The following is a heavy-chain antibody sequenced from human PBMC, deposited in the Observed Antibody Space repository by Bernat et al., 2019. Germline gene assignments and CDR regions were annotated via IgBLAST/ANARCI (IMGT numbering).Heavy chain of an antibody. D-gene: IGHD6-6*01. Sequence: QVQLQESGPGLVKPSQTLSLTCTVSGGSISSGGYYWSWIRQHPGKGLEWIGYIYYSGSTYYNPSLKSRVTISVDTSKNQFSLKLSSVTAADTAVYYCASRGPGGSSLYDYYYGMDVWGQGTTVTVSS. CDR1: GGSISSGGYY. CDR2: IYYSGST. V-gene: IGHV4-31*03. CDR3: ASRGPGGSSLYDYYYGMDV. J-gene: IGHJ6*02.